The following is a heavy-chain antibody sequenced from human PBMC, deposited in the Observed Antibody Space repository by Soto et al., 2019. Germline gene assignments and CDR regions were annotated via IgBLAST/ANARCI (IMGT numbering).Heavy chain of an antibody. J-gene: IGHJ5*02. CDR2: IFYSGNT. Sequence: PSETLSLTCTVSGDSSSSADYYWIWIRHPPGKGLEWIGYIFYSGNTYYNPSLESRVSVSLDTSKNQFSLKLSSVTAADTAVYYCARADIAVAGSGWFDLWGQGTLVTVSS. CDR3: ARADIAVAGSGWFDL. D-gene: IGHD6-19*01. CDR1: GDSSSSADYY. V-gene: IGHV4-30-4*01.